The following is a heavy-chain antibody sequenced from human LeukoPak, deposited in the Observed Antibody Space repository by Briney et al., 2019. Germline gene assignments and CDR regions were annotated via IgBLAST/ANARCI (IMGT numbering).Heavy chain of an antibody. Sequence: ASVKVSCKASGYTFTSYGISWVRQAPGQGPEWMGWISAYNGNTNYAQKLQGRVTMTTDTSTSTAYMELRSLRSDDTAVYYCARDYSAASNFWSGYRRPYFDYWGQGTLVTVSS. CDR1: GYTFTSYG. D-gene: IGHD3-3*01. CDR2: ISAYNGNT. V-gene: IGHV1-18*01. CDR3: ARDYSAASNFWSGYRRPYFDY. J-gene: IGHJ4*02.